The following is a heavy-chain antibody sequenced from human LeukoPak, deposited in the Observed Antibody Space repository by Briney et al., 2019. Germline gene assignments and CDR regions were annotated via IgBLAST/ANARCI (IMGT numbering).Heavy chain of an antibody. Sequence: GGSLRLSCAASGFTFSSYGMHWVRQAPGKGLEWVAIIWFDGNNKYYADSVKGRFTISRDTSKNTLYLQMNSLRAEDTAVYYCARASFYDSNGYYRSYYFDYWGQGTLVTVSS. V-gene: IGHV3-33*01. CDR3: ARASFYDSNGYYRSYYFDY. J-gene: IGHJ4*02. CDR2: IWFDGNNK. D-gene: IGHD3-22*01. CDR1: GFTFSSYG.